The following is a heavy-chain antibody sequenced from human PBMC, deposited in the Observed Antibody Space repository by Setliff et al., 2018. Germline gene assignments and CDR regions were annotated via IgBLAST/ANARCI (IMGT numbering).Heavy chain of an antibody. V-gene: IGHV3-7*01. Sequence: GGSLRLSCAASGFTFSSYAMSWVRQAPGKGLEWVANIKQDGSEKYYVGSVKGRFTISRDNAKNSLYLQMNSLRAEDTAVYYCARLGCSTTSCYYFDYWGQGAQVTVSS. D-gene: IGHD2-2*01. CDR2: IKQDGSEK. CDR3: ARLGCSTTSCYYFDY. CDR1: GFTFSSYA. J-gene: IGHJ4*02.